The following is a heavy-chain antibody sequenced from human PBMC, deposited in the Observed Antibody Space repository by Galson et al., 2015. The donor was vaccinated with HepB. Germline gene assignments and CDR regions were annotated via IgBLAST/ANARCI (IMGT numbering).Heavy chain of an antibody. D-gene: IGHD2-21*02. CDR1: GGTFSSYA. CDR3: TRGVVTAANEGGYGMDV. CDR2: IIPIFGTA. V-gene: IGHV1-69*01. Sequence: SCKASGGTFSSYAISWVRQAPGQGLEWMEGIIPIFGTANYAQKFQGRVTITADESTSTAYMELSSLRSEDTAVYYCTRGVVTAANEGGYGMDVWGQGTTVTVSS. J-gene: IGHJ6*02.